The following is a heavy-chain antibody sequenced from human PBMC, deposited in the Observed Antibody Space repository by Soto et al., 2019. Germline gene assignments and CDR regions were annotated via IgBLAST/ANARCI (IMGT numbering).Heavy chain of an antibody. CDR3: ARGYDVNSELDY. CDR2: ILPTSDTP. D-gene: IGHD3-22*01. V-gene: IGHV1-69*13. CDR1: GGTFRGYA. J-gene: IGHJ4*02. Sequence: SEKVSCKATGGTFRGYAISWVRQAPGQGLEWLGGILPTSDTPNYAQKFQARVTLTADDSTNTAYMELRGLRSGDTAVYYCARGYDVNSELDYWGQGTLVTVSS.